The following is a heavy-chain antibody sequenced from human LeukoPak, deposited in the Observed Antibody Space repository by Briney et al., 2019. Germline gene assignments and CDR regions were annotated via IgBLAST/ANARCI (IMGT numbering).Heavy chain of an antibody. V-gene: IGHV3-21*04. CDR3: VRDRGTYRPIDY. Sequence: TGRSLRLSCAASGFTFSSYSMNWVRQAPGKGLEWVSSITSSNSYIWYADSVKGRFTISRDNAQNSLYLQMNSLRAEDTAIYYCVRDRGTYRPIDYWGQGTLVTVSS. D-gene: IGHD1-26*01. CDR2: ITSSNSYI. J-gene: IGHJ4*02. CDR1: GFTFSSYS.